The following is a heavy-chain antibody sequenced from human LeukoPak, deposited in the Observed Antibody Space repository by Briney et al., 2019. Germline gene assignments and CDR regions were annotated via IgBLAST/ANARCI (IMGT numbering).Heavy chain of an antibody. D-gene: IGHD3-3*01. V-gene: IGHV1-18*01. Sequence: GASVKVSCKASGCTFTSYGISWVRQAPGQGLEWMGWISAYNGNTNYAQKLQGRVTMTTDTSTSTAYMELRSLRSDDTAVYYCARDPLRFLDGVYGMDVWGQGTTVTVSS. CDR1: GCTFTSYG. CDR2: ISAYNGNT. J-gene: IGHJ6*02. CDR3: ARDPLRFLDGVYGMDV.